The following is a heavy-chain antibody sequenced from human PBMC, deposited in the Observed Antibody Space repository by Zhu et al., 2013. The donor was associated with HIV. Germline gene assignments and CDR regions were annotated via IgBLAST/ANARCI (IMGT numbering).Heavy chain of an antibody. V-gene: IGHV1-69*01. J-gene: IGHJ2*01. CDR1: GGTFSSYA. Sequence: QVQLVQSGAEVKKPGSSVKVSCKASGGTFSSYAISWVRQAPGQGLEWMGGIIPIFGTANYAQKFQGRVTITADESTSTAYMELSSLRSEDTAVYYCARADRYNTFGVATNWYFDLWGRGTLVTVSS. D-gene: IGHD3-3*01. CDR2: IIPIFGTA. CDR3: ARADRYNTFGVATNWYFDL.